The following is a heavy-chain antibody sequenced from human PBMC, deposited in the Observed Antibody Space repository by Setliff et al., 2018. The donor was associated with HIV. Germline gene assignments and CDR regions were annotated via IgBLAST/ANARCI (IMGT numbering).Heavy chain of an antibody. J-gene: IGHJ4*02. Sequence: PGGSLRLSCAASGFTFDDYGMSWVRQAPGKGLEWVSGINWNGGSTGYADSVKGRFTISRDNAKNSLYLQMNSLRAEDTALYYCARNLRVIAARPGYFDYWGQGTLVTVSS. CDR1: GFTFDDYG. CDR2: INWNGGST. V-gene: IGHV3-20*04. CDR3: ARNLRVIAARPGYFDY. D-gene: IGHD6-6*01.